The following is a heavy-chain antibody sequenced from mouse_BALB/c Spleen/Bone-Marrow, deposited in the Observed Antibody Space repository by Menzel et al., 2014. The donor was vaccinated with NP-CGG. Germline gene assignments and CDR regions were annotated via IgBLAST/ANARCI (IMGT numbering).Heavy chain of an antibody. J-gene: IGHJ4*01. V-gene: IGHV1-7*01. CDR3: ARQITTVDYAMDY. Sequence: QVQLQQSGAELAKPGASVKMSCKASGYTFTSYWMHWVKQRPGQGLEWIGYINPSTGYTEYNQKFKAKATLTADKSSSTAYMQLSSLTSEDSAVYYCARQITTVDYAMDYWGQGTSVTVSS. CDR1: GYTFTSYW. D-gene: IGHD1-1*01. CDR2: INPSTGYT.